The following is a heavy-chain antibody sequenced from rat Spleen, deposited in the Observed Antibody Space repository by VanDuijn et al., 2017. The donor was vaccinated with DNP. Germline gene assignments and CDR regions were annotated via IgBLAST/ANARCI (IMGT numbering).Heavy chain of an antibody. CDR3: ARDNYGTSGALDP. Sequence: EVQLVESGGGLVRPGNSLRLSCPASGFTFSDYAMAWGRQAPGKGLEWVATISYDGLRTYYRDSVKGRFTISRDDSKDTLYLQMDSLRSDDTATYYCARDNYGTSGALDPWGQGTSVTVSS. V-gene: IGHV5-17*01. CDR2: ISYDGLRT. D-gene: IGHD1-11*01. J-gene: IGHJ4*01. CDR1: GFTFSDYA.